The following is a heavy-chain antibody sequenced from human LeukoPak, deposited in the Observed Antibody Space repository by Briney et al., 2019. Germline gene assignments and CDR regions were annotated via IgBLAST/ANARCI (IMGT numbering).Heavy chain of an antibody. D-gene: IGHD3-10*01. CDR3: ARDVASDYGSGSYYSYYYGMDV. CDR1: GYTFTSYD. CDR2: MNPNSGNT. Sequence: ASVKVSCKASGYTFTSYDINWVRQATGQGREWMGWMNPNSGNTGYAQKFQGRVTMTRNTSISTAYMELSSLRSEDTAVYYCARDVASDYGSGSYYSYYYGMDVWGQGTTVTVSS. V-gene: IGHV1-8*01. J-gene: IGHJ6*02.